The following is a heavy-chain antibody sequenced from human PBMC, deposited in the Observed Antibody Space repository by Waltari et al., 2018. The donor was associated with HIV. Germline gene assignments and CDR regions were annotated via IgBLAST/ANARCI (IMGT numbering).Heavy chain of an antibody. J-gene: IGHJ6*02. Sequence: QLQLQESGPGLVKPSETLSLTCTVSGGSISRSSYYWGWIRQPPGKGLEWIGSIYCSGSTYYNPSLKSRVTISVDTSKNQFSLKLSSVTAADTAVYYCARPIVVGALGYGMDVWGQGTTVTVSS. CDR1: GGSISRSSYY. CDR3: ARPIVVGALGYGMDV. CDR2: IYCSGST. D-gene: IGHD2-2*01. V-gene: IGHV4-39*01.